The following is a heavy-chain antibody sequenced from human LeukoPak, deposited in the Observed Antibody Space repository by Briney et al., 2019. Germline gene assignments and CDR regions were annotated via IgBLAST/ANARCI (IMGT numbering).Heavy chain of an antibody. Sequence: GGSLRLSCAASGFTFSSYWMSWVRQAPGKGLEWVANIKQDGSEKYYVDSVKGRFTISRDNAKNSLYLQMNSLRAEDTAVYYCASPPDVRYFDWLLPHDAFDIWGQGTMVTVSS. V-gene: IGHV3-7*01. J-gene: IGHJ3*02. CDR3: ASPPDVRYFDWLLPHDAFDI. D-gene: IGHD3-9*01. CDR2: IKQDGSEK. CDR1: GFTFSSYW.